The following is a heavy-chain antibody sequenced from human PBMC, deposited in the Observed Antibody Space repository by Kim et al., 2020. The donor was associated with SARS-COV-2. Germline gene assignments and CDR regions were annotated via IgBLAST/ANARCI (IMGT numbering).Heavy chain of an antibody. V-gene: IGHV6-1*01. Sequence: SQTLSLTCAISGDSVSSITDSWNCIRLSPSRGLEWLGRTYYRSKWLNDYALSMKGRITVSPDTSKNEFSLQLNSVTAEDTALYYCARGARRVHAFDIWGQGTMVTVSS. CDR2: TYYRSKWLN. D-gene: IGHD3-16*01. J-gene: IGHJ3*02. CDR1: GDSVSSITDS. CDR3: ARGARRVHAFDI.